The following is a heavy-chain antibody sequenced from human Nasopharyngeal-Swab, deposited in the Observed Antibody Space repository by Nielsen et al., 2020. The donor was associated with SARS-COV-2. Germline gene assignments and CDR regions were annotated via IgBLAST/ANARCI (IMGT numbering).Heavy chain of an antibody. CDR3: ARVSFDSSGYYSTGPQKY. D-gene: IGHD3-22*01. Sequence: GESLKISCADSGFTFSSYSMNWVRQAPGKGLEWVSSISSSSSYIYYADSVKGRFTISRDNAKNSLYLQMNSLRAEDTAVYYCARVSFDSSGYYSTGPQKYWGQGTLVTVSS. V-gene: IGHV3-21*03. CDR2: ISSSSSYI. J-gene: IGHJ4*02. CDR1: GFTFSSYS.